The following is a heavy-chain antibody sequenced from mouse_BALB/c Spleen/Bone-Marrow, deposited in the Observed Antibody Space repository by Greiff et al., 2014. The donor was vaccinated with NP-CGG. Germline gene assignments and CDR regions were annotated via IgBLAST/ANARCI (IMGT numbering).Heavy chain of an antibody. CDR2: ISYSGSN. V-gene: IGHV3-8*02. Sequence: EVQLQQSGPSLVKPSQTLSLTCSVTGDSITSGYWNWIRKFPGNKLEYMGYISYSGSNYYNPSLKSRISITRVTSKNQYYLQFNDVTTEETAEYDCERWGGSSYNYAMDYWGQGTSVTVSS. CDR3: ERWGGSSYNYAMDY. J-gene: IGHJ4*01. CDR1: GDSITSGY. D-gene: IGHD1-1*01.